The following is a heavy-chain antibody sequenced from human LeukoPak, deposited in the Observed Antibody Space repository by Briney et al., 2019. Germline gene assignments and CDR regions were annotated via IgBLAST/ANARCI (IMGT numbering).Heavy chain of an antibody. J-gene: IGHJ4*02. D-gene: IGHD1-26*01. Sequence: GGSLRLSCAASGFTFSSYWMHWVRQAPGKGLVWVSRINSDGSSTSYADSVKGRFTISRDNAKNTLYLQMNSLRAEDTAVYYCASLIRLSGGPIDYWGQGTLVTVSS. V-gene: IGHV3-74*01. CDR3: ASLIRLSGGPIDY. CDR1: GFTFSSYW. CDR2: INSDGSST.